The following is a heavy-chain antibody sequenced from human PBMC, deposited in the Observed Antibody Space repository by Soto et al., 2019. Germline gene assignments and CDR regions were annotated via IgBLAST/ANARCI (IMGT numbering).Heavy chain of an antibody. V-gene: IGHV4-34*01. D-gene: IGHD2-15*01. CDR3: ARGHLDIVVVVAPGCFDY. Sequence: SETLSLTCAVYGGSFSGYYWSWIRQPPGKGLEWIGEINHSGSTNYNPSLKSRVTISVDTSKNQFSLKLSSVTAADTAVYYCARGHLDIVVVVAPGCFDYWGQGTLVTVYS. J-gene: IGHJ4*02. CDR1: GGSFSGYY. CDR2: INHSGST.